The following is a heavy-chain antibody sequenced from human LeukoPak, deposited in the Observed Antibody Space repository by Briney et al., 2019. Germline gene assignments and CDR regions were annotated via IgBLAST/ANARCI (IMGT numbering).Heavy chain of an antibody. J-gene: IGHJ4*02. V-gene: IGHV1-18*01. D-gene: IGHD1-1*01. CDR2: IGADTGNT. CDR3: ERDSRETGSRSGFDF. Sequence: ASVKVSCTTSGYTFYDYGISWVRQAPGQGLEWMGWIGADTGNTNFAQKLHDRVTMTTDTSTSTAYMELRSLTSDDTAVCYCERDSRETGSRSGFDFWGQGTLVTVSS. CDR1: GYTFYDYG.